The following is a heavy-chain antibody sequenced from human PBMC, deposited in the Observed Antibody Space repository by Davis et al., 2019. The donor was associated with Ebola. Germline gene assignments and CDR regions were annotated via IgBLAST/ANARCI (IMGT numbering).Heavy chain of an antibody. CDR2: IIPILGIA. D-gene: IGHD3-10*01. CDR3: ARDLATSSGAHFFYFGMDV. J-gene: IGHJ6*04. CDR1: GGTFSSYT. V-gene: IGHV1-69*04. Sequence: AASVKVSCKASGGTFSSYTISWVRQAPGQGLEWMGRIIPILGIANYAQKFQGRVTITADKSTSTAYMELRSLTSDDTAVYYCARDLATSSGAHFFYFGMDVWGEGTSVAVSS.